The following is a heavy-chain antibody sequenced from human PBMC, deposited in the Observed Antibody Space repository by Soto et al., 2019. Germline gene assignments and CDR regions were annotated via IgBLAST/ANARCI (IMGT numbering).Heavy chain of an antibody. J-gene: IGHJ5*02. CDR1: GYTFSNYG. V-gene: IGHV1-18*01. CDR2: ISLYSDGT. D-gene: IGHD2-2*01. Sequence: QVQLVQSGGEVKRPGASVKVSCKTSGYTFSNYGITWVRQAPGQPLEWLGWISLYSDGTNYAQKFQGRVSMTTDTFTTTAYMELRSLGSDDTAVYYGARVVPGAEAWFGPWGQGTLVTVSS. CDR3: ARVVPGAEAWFGP.